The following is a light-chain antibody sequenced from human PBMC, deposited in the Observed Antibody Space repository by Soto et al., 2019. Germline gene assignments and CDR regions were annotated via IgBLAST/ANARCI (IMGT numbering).Light chain of an antibody. CDR3: QQLNSYPLT. CDR1: QSVLYTSYNKNL. Sequence: DIVMTQSPDSLAVSLGERATINCKSSQSVLYTSYNKNLLAWYQQKPGQPPKLLIYWASTRESGVPDRFSGSGSGTDFTLTISSLQAEDVAVYYCQQLNSYPLTFGGGTKVEIK. J-gene: IGKJ4*01. V-gene: IGKV4-1*01. CDR2: WAS.